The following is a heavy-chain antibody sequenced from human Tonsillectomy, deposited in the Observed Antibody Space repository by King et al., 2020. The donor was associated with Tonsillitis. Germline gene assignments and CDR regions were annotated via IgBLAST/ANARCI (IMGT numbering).Heavy chain of an antibody. D-gene: IGHD3-10*01. J-gene: IGHJ4*02. CDR1: GFTFSNYA. Sequence: VQLVESGGGLVQPGGSLRLSCAASGFTFSNYAMSWVRQAPGKGLEWVSIIYSGGSNTYYADSVKGRFTISRDNSKNTLYLQMNSLRAEDTAVYYCAKDWNYYGSGSYHFLDYWGQGTLVTVSS. V-gene: IGHV3-23*03. CDR2: IYSGGSNT. CDR3: AKDWNYYGSGSYHFLDY.